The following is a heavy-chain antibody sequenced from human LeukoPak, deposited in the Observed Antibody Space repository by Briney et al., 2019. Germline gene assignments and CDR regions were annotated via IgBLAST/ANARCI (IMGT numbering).Heavy chain of an antibody. J-gene: IGHJ4*02. CDR1: GGSFSGYY. D-gene: IGHD4-23*01. CDR2: IYSGGTT. CDR3: ARRAGGYSHPYDY. Sequence: ETLSLTCAVYGGSFSGYYWSWIRQPPGKGLEWVSLIYSGGTTYYADSVKGRFTISRDNSKNTLYLQMNSLRAEDTAVYYCARRAGGYSHPYDYWGQGILVTVSS. V-gene: IGHV3-53*01.